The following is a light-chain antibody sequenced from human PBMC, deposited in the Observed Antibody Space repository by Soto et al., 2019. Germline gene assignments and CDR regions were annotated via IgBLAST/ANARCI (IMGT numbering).Light chain of an antibody. CDR2: GAS. CDR1: QGISTD. Sequence: AIQMTQSPFSLSASVGDRVTITCRASQGISTDLGGYQQKAGKAPKFLIYGASSVQSGVPSRFSDSGTNPDFTLTINSLQPEDFAPYYRLQEYSYPYTFRQGTKLEIK. V-gene: IGKV1-6*01. CDR3: LQEYSYPYT. J-gene: IGKJ2*01.